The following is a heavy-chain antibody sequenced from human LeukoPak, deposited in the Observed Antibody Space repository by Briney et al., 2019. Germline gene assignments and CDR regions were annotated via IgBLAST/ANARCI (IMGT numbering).Heavy chain of an antibody. J-gene: IGHJ4*02. CDR3: ARLGFGDYPFDY. V-gene: IGHV4-4*07. D-gene: IGHD4-17*01. Sequence: PSETLSLTCTVSGVSISSYYWSWIRQPAGKGLEWIGYIYTSGNTNYNPSLKSRVTMSVGTSKNQFSLKLSSVAAADTAVYYCARLGFGDYPFDYWGQGTLVTVSS. CDR2: IYTSGNT. CDR1: GVSISSYY.